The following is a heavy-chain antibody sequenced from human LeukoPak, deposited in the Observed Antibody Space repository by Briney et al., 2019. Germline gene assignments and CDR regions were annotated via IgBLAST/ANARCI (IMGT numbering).Heavy chain of an antibody. CDR3: ARKGPRARLGKFDY. CDR1: GGSFSGYY. D-gene: IGHD5-12*01. CDR2: INHSGST. V-gene: IGHV4-34*01. Sequence: SETLSLTCAAYGGSFSGYYWSWIRQPPGKGLEWIGEINHSGSTNYNPSLKSRVTISVDTSKNQFSLKLSSVTAADTAVYYCARKGPRARLGKFDYWGQGTLVTVSS. J-gene: IGHJ4*02.